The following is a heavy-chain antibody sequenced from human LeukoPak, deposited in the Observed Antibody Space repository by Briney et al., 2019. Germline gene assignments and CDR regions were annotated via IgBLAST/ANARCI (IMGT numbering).Heavy chain of an antibody. CDR2: ISGSGGST. V-gene: IGHV3-23*01. CDR3: AKDTLGVVSHADAFDI. J-gene: IGHJ3*02. CDR1: GFTFSSYA. D-gene: IGHD3-3*01. Sequence: GGSLRLSCAASGFTFSSYAMSWVRQAPGKGLEGVSAISGSGGSTYYADSVKGRFAISRDNSKNTLYLQMNSLRAEDTAVYYCAKDTLGVVSHADAFDIWGQGTMVTVSS.